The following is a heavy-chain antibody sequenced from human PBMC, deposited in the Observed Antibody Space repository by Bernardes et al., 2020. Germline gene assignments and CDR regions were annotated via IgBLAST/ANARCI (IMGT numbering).Heavy chain of an antibody. CDR3: ARVGGYCSSTSCYRTYYYYGMDV. CDR1: GFTFSSYW. CDR2: IKQDGSEK. Sequence: GGSLRLSCAASGFTFSSYWMSWVRQAPGKGLEWVANIKQDGSEKYYVDSVKGRFTISRDNAKNSLYLQMNSLRAEDTAVYYCARVGGYCSSTSCYRTYYYYGMDVWGKGTTVTVSS. D-gene: IGHD2-2*01. V-gene: IGHV3-7*01. J-gene: IGHJ6*04.